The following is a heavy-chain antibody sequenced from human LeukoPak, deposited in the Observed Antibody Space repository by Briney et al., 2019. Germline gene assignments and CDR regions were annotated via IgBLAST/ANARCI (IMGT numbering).Heavy chain of an antibody. J-gene: IGHJ4*02. CDR2: ITASGNYT. D-gene: IGHD2-8*01. CDR3: ARRTGALCTKSICRFDS. CDR1: GFIFHTYA. V-gene: IGHV3-23*01. Sequence: GGSLRLSCAASGFIFHTYAMSWVRQPPGKGLEWVSTITASGNYTAYADSVQGRFTISRDSSKNTVHLQMSSLRAEDTAVYYCARRTGALCTKSICRFDSWGQGTLVAVSS.